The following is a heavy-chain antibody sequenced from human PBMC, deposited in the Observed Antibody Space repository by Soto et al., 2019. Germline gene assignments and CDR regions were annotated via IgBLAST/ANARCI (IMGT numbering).Heavy chain of an antibody. Sequence: VASVKVSCKASGHTFTGYYMHWVRQAPGQGLEWMGWINPNSGGTNYAQKFQGRVTMTRDTSISTAYMELSRLRSDDTAVYYCARVVSSGWVRFWGQGTLVTVSS. CDR3: ARVVSSGWVRF. CDR2: INPNSGGT. V-gene: IGHV1-2*02. J-gene: IGHJ4*02. CDR1: GHTFTGYY. D-gene: IGHD6-19*01.